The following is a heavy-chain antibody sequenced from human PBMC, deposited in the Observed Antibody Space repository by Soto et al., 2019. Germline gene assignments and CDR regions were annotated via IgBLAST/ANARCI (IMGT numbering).Heavy chain of an antibody. CDR3: ARHGFGPLRGLVDV. CDR1: GGSITNYY. V-gene: IGHV4-59*08. Sequence: QVQLQESGPGLVKPSETLSLTCTVSGGSITNYYCSWFRQPPGKGLEWIGYINYDGYSAYNLSLTXXVXXSMDASKTEFSLVLESVTATDTAVYYCARHGFGPLRGLVDVWGPGTTVIVSS. CDR2: INYDGYS. D-gene: IGHD3-10*01. J-gene: IGHJ6*02.